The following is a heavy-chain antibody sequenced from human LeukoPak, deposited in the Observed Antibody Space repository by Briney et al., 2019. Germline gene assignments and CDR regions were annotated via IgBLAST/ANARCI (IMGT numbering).Heavy chain of an antibody. CDR2: IIPILGIA. CDR3: ARGYSSSSCDY. CDR1: GGTFSSYA. D-gene: IGHD6-13*01. V-gene: IGHV1-69*04. J-gene: IGHJ4*02. Sequence: SVKVSCKASGGTFSSYAISWVRQAPGQGLEWMGRIIPILGIANYAQKFQGRVTITTDESTSTAYMELSSLRSEDTAVYYCARGYSSSSCDYWGQGTLVTVSS.